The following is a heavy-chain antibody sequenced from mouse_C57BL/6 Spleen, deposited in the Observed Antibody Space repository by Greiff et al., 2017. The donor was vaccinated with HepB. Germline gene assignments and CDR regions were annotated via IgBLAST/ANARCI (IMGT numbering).Heavy chain of an antibody. Sequence: EVQRVESGGDLVKPGGSLKLSCAASGFTFSSYGMSWVRQTPDKRLEWVATISSGGSYTYYPDSVKGRFTISRDNAKNTLYLQMSSLKSEDTAMYYCARHHPRSTMVTFYAMDYWGQGTSVTVSS. V-gene: IGHV5-6*01. D-gene: IGHD2-2*01. CDR2: ISSGGSYT. CDR3: ARHHPRSTMVTFYAMDY. J-gene: IGHJ4*01. CDR1: GFTFSSYG.